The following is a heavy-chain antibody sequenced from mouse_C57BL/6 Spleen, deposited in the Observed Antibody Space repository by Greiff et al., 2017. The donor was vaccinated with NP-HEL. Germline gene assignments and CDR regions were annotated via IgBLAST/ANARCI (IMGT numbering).Heavy chain of an antibody. CDR2: IYPGDGDT. CDR3: ARGDYGSSPWFAY. CDR1: GYAFSSSW. D-gene: IGHD1-1*01. V-gene: IGHV1-82*01. Sequence: QVQLQQSGPELVKPGASVKISCKASGYAFSSSWMNWVKQRPGKGLEWIGRIYPGDGDTNYNGKFKGKATLTADKSSSTAYMQLSSLTSEDSAVYVCARGDYGSSPWFAYWGRGTLVTVSA. J-gene: IGHJ3*01.